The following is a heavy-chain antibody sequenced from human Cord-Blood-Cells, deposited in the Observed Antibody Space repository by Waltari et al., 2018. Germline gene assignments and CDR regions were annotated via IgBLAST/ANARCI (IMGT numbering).Heavy chain of an antibody. CDR1: GFSLSNARMG. D-gene: IGHD1-26*01. CDR3: ARRSYSVSDYNGFDP. Sequence: QVTLKESGPVLVKPTETLTLTCTVSGFSLSNARMGVSWIRQPPGKALEWLAHIFSNDEKSYSTALTSRVTIPKDTSKSQVVLTMTDMYPVDTATYYCARRSYSVSDYNGFDPWGQGTLVTVSS. J-gene: IGHJ5*02. V-gene: IGHV2-26*01. CDR2: IFSNDEK.